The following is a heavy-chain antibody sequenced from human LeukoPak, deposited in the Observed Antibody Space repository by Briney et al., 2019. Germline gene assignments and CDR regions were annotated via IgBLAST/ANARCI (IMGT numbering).Heavy chain of an antibody. J-gene: IGHJ4*02. D-gene: IGHD3-22*01. V-gene: IGHV1-46*01. CDR1: GYTFTSYY. CDR2: INPSGGST. CDR3: ARELRSSYDSSGYPPFDY. Sequence: GASVKVSCKASGYTFTSYYMHWVRQAPGQGLAWMGIINPSGGSTSYAQKFQGRVTMTRDTSTSTVYMELSSLRSEDTAVYYCARELRSSYDSSGYPPFDYWGQGTLVTVSS.